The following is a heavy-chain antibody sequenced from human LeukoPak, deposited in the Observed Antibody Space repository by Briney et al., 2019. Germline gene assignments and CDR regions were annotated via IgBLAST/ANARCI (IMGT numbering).Heavy chain of an antibody. J-gene: IGHJ4*02. D-gene: IGHD3-10*01. CDR1: GFRFSSYA. CDR2: ISGSGGST. V-gene: IGHV3-23*01. CDR3: AKGLHYGSGKDY. Sequence: GGSLRLSCAASGFRFSSYAMSWVRQAPGKGLEWVSAISGSGGSTYYTDSVKGRFTISRDNPQNTLYLQMNSLRAEDTAVYYCAKGLHYGSGKDYWGQGTLVTVSS.